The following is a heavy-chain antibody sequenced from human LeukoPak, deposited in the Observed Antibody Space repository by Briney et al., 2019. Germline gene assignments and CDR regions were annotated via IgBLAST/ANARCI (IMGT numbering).Heavy chain of an antibody. D-gene: IGHD3-22*01. Sequence: SVKVSCKASGGTFSSYAISWVRQAPGQGLEWMGRIIPILGIANYAQKFQGRVTITADKSTSTAYMELSSLRSEDTAVYYCARAPMKVSSKFQHWGQGTLVTASS. CDR1: GGTFSSYA. V-gene: IGHV1-69*04. J-gene: IGHJ1*01. CDR2: IIPILGIA. CDR3: ARAPMKVSSKFQH.